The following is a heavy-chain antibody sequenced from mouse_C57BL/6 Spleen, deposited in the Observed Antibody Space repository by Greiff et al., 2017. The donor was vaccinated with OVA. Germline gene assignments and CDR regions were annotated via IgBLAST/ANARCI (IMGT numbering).Heavy chain of an antibody. V-gene: IGHV1-55*01. Sequence: QVQLQQPGAELVKPGASVKMSCKASGYTFTSYWITWVKQRPGQGLEWIGDIYPGSGSTNYNEKFKSQATLTVDTSSSTAYMQLSSLTSEDSAVYYCARTDAYYSNYYFDYWGQGTTLTVSS. CDR2: IYPGSGST. CDR1: GYTFTSYW. CDR3: ARTDAYYSNYYFDY. D-gene: IGHD2-5*01. J-gene: IGHJ2*01.